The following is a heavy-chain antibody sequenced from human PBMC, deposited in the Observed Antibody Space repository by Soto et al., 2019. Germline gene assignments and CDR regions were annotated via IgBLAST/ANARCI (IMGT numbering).Heavy chain of an antibody. Sequence: QVQLQESGPGLVKPSGTLSLTCAVSGGSFTSNNWWTWVRQPPGQGLEWIGEIYRTGSTNYNPSRKSRATISSDKSESQFSLKVTSLTAADTAVYYCASRYPGTSVDYWGQGTLVTVSS. CDR2: IYRTGST. D-gene: IGHD1-7*01. V-gene: IGHV4-4*02. J-gene: IGHJ4*02. CDR1: GGSFTSNNW. CDR3: ASRYPGTSVDY.